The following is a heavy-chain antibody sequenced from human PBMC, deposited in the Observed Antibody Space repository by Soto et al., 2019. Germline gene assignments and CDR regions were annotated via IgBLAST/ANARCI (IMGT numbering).Heavy chain of an antibody. J-gene: IGHJ4*02. CDR2: IIPMLGMS. CDR1: GDTFSRST. CDR3: APSYGSGSAHFDS. Sequence: QVQLVQSGAEVTKPGSSVTVSCTASGDTFSRSTLSWVRQAPGQRLEWMGRIIPMLGMSNSALTFQGRLTISADTYTNKVYMHLKSLRSDDTAVYYCAPSYGSGSAHFDSWGQGTLVTVSS. D-gene: IGHD3-10*01. V-gene: IGHV1-69*02.